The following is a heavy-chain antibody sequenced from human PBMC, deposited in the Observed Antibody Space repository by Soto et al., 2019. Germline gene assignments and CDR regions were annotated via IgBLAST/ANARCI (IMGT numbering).Heavy chain of an antibody. Sequence: HPGGSLRLACAASGFTFSSYGMHWVRQAPGKGLEWVAVIWYDGSNKYYADSVKGRFTISRDNSKNTLYLQMNSLRAEDTAVYYCARGLFQLPHHSYYMDVWGKGTTVTVSS. CDR2: IWYDGSNK. D-gene: IGHD2-2*01. J-gene: IGHJ6*03. V-gene: IGHV3-33*01. CDR1: GFTFSSYG. CDR3: ARGLFQLPHHSYYMDV.